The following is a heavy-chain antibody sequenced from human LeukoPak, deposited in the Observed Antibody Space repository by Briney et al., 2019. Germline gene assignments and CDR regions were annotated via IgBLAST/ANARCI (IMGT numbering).Heavy chain of an antibody. CDR1: GGSISSSSYY. J-gene: IGHJ4*02. CDR3: ARGPHSSGWYRHFDY. V-gene: IGHV4-39*07. CDR2: IYYSGST. Sequence: SETLSLTCTVSGGSISSSSYYWGWIRQPPGKGLEWIGSIYYSGSTYYNPSLKSRVTISVDTSKNQFSLKLSSVTAADTAVYYCARGPHSSGWYRHFDYWGQGTLVTVSS. D-gene: IGHD6-19*01.